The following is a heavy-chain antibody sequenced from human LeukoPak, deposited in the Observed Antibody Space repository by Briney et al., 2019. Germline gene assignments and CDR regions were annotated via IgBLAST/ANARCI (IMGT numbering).Heavy chain of an antibody. Sequence: ASVKVSCKASGYTFTGYYLHWVRQAPGQGLEWMEWINPDSGDTHYTQKFQGRVTMTRDTSISTAYMDLSRLRSDDTAVYYCARGSAFSGELLRANDYWGQGTLVTVSS. J-gene: IGHJ4*02. D-gene: IGHD1-26*01. CDR3: ARGSAFSGELLRANDY. CDR1: GYTFTGYY. V-gene: IGHV1-2*02. CDR2: INPDSGDT.